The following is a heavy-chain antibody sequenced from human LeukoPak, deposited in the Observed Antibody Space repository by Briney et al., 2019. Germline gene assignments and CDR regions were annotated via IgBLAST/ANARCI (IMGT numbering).Heavy chain of an antibody. CDR1: GYSFTSYW. D-gene: IGHD5-18*01. V-gene: IGHV5-51*01. J-gene: IGHJ4*02. CDR2: IDPSDSET. CDR3: ARQTAMGRSGDY. Sequence: GESLKICCKASGYSFTSYWIGGVRQMPGKGLEWMAIIDPSDSETRYTPSFQGHVTISVDKSLTTYDLQWNSLKASDTAMYYCARQTAMGRSGDYWGQGTLVTVSS.